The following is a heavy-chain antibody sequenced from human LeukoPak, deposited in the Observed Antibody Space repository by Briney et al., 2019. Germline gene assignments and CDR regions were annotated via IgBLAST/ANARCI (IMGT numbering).Heavy chain of an antibody. D-gene: IGHD3-10*01. V-gene: IGHV3-23*01. CDR1: GLTFSSYA. CDR2: ISGTWGST. J-gene: IGHJ6*02. CDR3: ANDRGYYDGSGNYYSYYCMDV. Sequence: GGPVRLFCAPSGLTFSSYAMSWVGQAPGKGLEWVSAISGTWGSTFYADSVKGRFTISRDNSKNTMYLQMNSLRAEDTAVYYCANDRGYYDGSGNYYSYYCMDVWGQGPTVTVPS.